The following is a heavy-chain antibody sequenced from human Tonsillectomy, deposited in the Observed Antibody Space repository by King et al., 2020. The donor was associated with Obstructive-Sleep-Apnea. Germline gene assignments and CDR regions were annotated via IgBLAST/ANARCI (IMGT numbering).Heavy chain of an antibody. CDR3: ARDIEGGVDTAMVMEEVDY. CDR1: GGSISSSSYY. J-gene: IGHJ4*02. CDR2: IYYSGST. D-gene: IGHD5-18*01. V-gene: IGHV4-39*07. Sequence: VQLQESGPGLVKPSETLSLTCTVSGGSISSSSYYWGWIRQPPGKGLEWIGSIYYSGSTYYNLSLKGRVTISVDTSKNQFSLKLSSVTAADTAVYYCARDIEGGVDTAMVMEEVDYWGQGTLVTVSS.